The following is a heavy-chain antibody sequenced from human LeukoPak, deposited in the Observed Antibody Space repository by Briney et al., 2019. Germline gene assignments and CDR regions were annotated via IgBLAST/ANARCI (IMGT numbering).Heavy chain of an antibody. J-gene: IGHJ5*02. CDR2: ISVYNGHT. V-gene: IGHV1-18*01. CDR1: GYSFTTYG. D-gene: IGHD6-13*01. CDR3: ARRPLAGIAAAASPFDP. Sequence: GASVKVSCKASGYSFTTYGISWVRQAPGQGLEWMGWISVYNGHTNYAQNLQGRVTVTTGTSTSTAYMELRSLRSDDTAIYYCARRPLAGIAAAASPFDPWGQGTLVTVSS.